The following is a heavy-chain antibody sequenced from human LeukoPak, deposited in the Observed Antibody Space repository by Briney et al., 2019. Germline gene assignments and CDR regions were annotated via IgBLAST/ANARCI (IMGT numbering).Heavy chain of an antibody. CDR3: ARDMPPHILTAGDAVCDY. J-gene: IGHJ4*02. V-gene: IGHV1-46*01. Sequence: GASVKVSCKASGYTFTSYYMNWVRQAPGQGLEWMGIINPSGGSTYYAQKFQGRVTMTRDMSTSTVYMELSSLRSEDTAVYYCARDMPPHILTAGDAVCDYWGQGTLVTVSS. CDR2: INPSGGST. CDR1: GYTFTSYY. D-gene: IGHD3-9*01.